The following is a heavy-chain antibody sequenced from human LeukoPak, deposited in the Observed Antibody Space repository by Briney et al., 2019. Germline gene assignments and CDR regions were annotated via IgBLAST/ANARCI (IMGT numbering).Heavy chain of an antibody. Sequence: GGSLRLSCAASGFTFSSYSMNWVRQAPGKGLEWVSYISSSSSTIYYADSVKGRFTISRDNAKNSLYLQMNSLRAEDTAVYYCAREGAGSGSYWVSGYYYYMDVWGKGTTVTVSS. V-gene: IGHV3-48*04. CDR3: AREGAGSGSYWVSGYYYYMDV. CDR1: GFTFSSYS. J-gene: IGHJ6*03. D-gene: IGHD3-10*01. CDR2: ISSSSSTI.